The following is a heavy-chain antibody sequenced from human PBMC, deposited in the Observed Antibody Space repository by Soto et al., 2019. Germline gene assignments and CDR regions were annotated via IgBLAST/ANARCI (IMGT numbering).Heavy chain of an antibody. CDR2: INAGNGTT. CDR1: GYTFTSYA. V-gene: IGHV1-3*01. J-gene: IGHJ5*02. Sequence: QVQLVQSGAEVKKPGASVKVSCKASGYTFTSYAMHWVRQAPGQRLEWMGWINAGNGTTKYSQKFQGRVTITRDTSASTDYMELSSLRSEDTAVYYCARLLQGFDHWSQGTLVTVSS. CDR3: ARLLQGFDH.